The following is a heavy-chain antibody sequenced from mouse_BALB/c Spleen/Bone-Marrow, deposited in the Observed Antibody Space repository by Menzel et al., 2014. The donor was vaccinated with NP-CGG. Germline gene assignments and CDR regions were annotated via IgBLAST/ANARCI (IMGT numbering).Heavy chain of an antibody. CDR1: GYSFTGYT. J-gene: IGHJ1*01. CDR2: INPYNGGT. V-gene: IGHV1-18*01. Sequence: EVKLQESGPELVKPGASMKISSKASGYSFTGYTMNWVKQSHGKNLEWIGLINPYNGGTTYNQYFKGKATLTVDRSSSTAYMELLSLTSEDSAVYYCASYYGSTWYFDVWGAGTTVTVSS. D-gene: IGHD1-1*01. CDR3: ASYYGSTWYFDV.